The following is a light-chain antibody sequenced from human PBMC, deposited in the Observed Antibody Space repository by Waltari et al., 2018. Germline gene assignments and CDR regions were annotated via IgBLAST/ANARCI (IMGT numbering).Light chain of an antibody. Sequence: DIVMSQSPDSLAVSLGARATLTCKSSQSVFYDSNNTNYLAWYQQKPGQAPKLLFYWSSTRESGVPERFSGSGSGTDFSLTISSLQAEDVATYYGQRTCNAPFGGGTQVEIK. J-gene: IGKJ4*01. CDR2: WSS. CDR3: QRTCNAP. V-gene: IGKV4-1*01. CDR1: QSVFYDSNNTNY.